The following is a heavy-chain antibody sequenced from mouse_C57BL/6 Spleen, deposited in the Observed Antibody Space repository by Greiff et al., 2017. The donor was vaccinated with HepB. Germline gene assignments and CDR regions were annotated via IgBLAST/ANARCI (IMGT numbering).Heavy chain of an antibody. J-gene: IGHJ4*01. CDR2: ISYDGSN. V-gene: IGHV3-6*01. D-gene: IGHD1-1*01. Sequence: VQLQQSGPGLVKPSQSLSLTCSVTGYSITSGYYWNWIRQFPGNKLEWMGYISYDGSNNYNPSLKNRISITRDTSKNQFFLKLNSVTTEDTATYYCARGNYGSNSYYAMDYWGQGTSVTVSS. CDR3: ARGNYGSNSYYAMDY. CDR1: GYSITSGYY.